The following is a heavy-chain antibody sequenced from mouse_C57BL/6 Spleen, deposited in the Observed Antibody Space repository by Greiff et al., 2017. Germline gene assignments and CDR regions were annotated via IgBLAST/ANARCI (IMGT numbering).Heavy chain of an antibody. CDR3: ARGGEVWSTTGYFDY. CDR1: GYTFTDYY. Sequence: EVQLQQSGPVLVKPGASVKMSCKASGYTFTDYYMNWVKQSHGKSLEWIGVINPYNGGTSYNQKFKGKATLTVDKSSSTAYMELNSLTSEDSAGFYCARGGEVWSTTGYFDYWGQGTTLTVSS. D-gene: IGHD1-1*01. V-gene: IGHV1-19*01. CDR2: INPYNGGT. J-gene: IGHJ2*01.